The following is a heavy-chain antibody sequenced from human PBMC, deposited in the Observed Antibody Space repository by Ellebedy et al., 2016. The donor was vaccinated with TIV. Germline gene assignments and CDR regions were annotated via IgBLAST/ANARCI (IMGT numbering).Heavy chain of an antibody. V-gene: IGHV1-69*13. Sequence: ASVKVSXXASGGTFSSYAISWVRQAPGQGLEWMGGITPIFGTANYAQKFQGRVTITADESTSTAYMELSSLRSEDTAVYYCARVGYSYGTGYYYYMDVWGKGTTVTVSS. D-gene: IGHD5-18*01. CDR2: ITPIFGTA. CDR3: ARVGYSYGTGYYYYMDV. CDR1: GGTFSSYA. J-gene: IGHJ6*03.